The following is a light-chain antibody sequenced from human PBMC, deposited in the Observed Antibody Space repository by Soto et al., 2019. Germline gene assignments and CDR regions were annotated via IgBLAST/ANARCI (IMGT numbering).Light chain of an antibody. Sequence: DIQMTQSPSSLSASVGDRVTITCQASHDISNYLNWYQQKPGKAPKLLIYDASNLETGVTSKFSGSGSGTDFTFPISRLQPEDIATYYCQQYVSGPISTFGPGTKVDIK. CDR1: HDISNY. J-gene: IGKJ3*01. CDR2: DAS. V-gene: IGKV1-33*01. CDR3: QQYVSGPIST.